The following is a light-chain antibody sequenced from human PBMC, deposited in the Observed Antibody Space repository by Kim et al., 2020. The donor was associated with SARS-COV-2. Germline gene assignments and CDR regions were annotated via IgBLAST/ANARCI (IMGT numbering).Light chain of an antibody. CDR2: DAT. J-gene: IGKJ5*01. CDR1: QTIAKY. CDR3: QQSYTTPIT. Sequence: DIEMTQSPSSLSAWVGDRVTISCRASQTIAKYVNWYQQRPGKAPKILLFDATTLHVGVPSRFSGSASGTDFTLTISSVQVEDFATYFCQQSYTTPITFGQGTRLEIK. V-gene: IGKV1-39*01.